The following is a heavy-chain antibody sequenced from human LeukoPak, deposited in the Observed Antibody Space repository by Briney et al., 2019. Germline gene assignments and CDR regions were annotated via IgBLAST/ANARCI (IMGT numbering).Heavy chain of an antibody. CDR2: INPNSGGT. Sequence: ASMKVSCKASGYTFTGYYMHWVRQAPGQGLEWMGWINPNSGGTNYAQKFQGRVTMTRDTSISTAYMELSRLRSDDTAVYYCARSHEFGELFGYWGQGTLVTVSS. D-gene: IGHD3-10*01. J-gene: IGHJ4*02. CDR3: ARSHEFGELFGY. V-gene: IGHV1-2*02. CDR1: GYTFTGYY.